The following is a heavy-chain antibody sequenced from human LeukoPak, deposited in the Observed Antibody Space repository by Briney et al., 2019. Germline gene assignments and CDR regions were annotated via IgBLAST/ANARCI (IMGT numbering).Heavy chain of an antibody. V-gene: IGHV1-18*01. D-gene: IGHD3-16*01. Sequence: GASVKVSCKASGYPFSAHFLNWVRQAPGQGLEWMGWISAFNGNTNYAQKFRGRVTMTTEASTSTAYMELRSLRSDDTAFYYCAREPGLARSTFFDYWGQGTLVTVST. J-gene: IGHJ4*02. CDR2: ISAFNGNT. CDR3: AREPGLARSTFFDY. CDR1: GYPFSAHF.